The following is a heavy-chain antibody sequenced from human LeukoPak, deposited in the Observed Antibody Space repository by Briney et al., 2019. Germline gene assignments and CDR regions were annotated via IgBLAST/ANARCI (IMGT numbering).Heavy chain of an antibody. CDR3: ARDHGTTKWFYY. D-gene: IGHD1-14*01. V-gene: IGHV3-48*04. J-gene: IGHJ4*02. Sequence: PGGSLRLSCALSGLNIRNYWMHWVRQAPGKGLEWVSYISSTGGTIYYADSMKGRFTISRDNAKNSLYLQMNSLRVEDTAVYYCARDHGTTKWFYYWGQGTLVTVSS. CDR1: GLNIRNYW. CDR2: ISSTGGTI.